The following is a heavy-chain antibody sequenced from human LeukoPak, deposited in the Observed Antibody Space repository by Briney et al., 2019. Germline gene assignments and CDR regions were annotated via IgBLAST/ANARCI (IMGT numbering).Heavy chain of an antibody. CDR3: ARLGQIQWLSKYSAFDI. CDR1: GGSISSYY. V-gene: IGHV4-59*08. D-gene: IGHD6-19*01. CDR2: IYYSGST. J-gene: IGHJ3*02. Sequence: SETLSLTCTVSGGSISSYYWSWIRQPPGKGLEWIGYIYYSGSTNYNPSLKSRVTISVDTSKNQFSLKLSSVTAADTAVYYCARLGQIQWLSKYSAFDIWGQGTMVTVSS.